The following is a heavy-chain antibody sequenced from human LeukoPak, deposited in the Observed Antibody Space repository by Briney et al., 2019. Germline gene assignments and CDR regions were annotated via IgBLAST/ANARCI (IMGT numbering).Heavy chain of an antibody. Sequence: PGGSLRLSCAASGFTFSDYYMSWIRQAPGKGLEWVSYISSSGSTIYYADSVKGRFTISRDNAKNSLYLQMNSLRAEDTAVYYCARGSYRYCSSTSCPLGYWGQGTLVTVSS. V-gene: IGHV3-11*04. CDR3: ARGSYRYCSSTSCPLGY. CDR1: GFTFSDYY. D-gene: IGHD2-2*01. CDR2: ISSSGSTI. J-gene: IGHJ4*02.